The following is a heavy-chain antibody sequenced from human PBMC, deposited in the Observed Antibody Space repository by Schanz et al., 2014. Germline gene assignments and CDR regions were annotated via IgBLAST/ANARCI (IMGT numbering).Heavy chain of an antibody. CDR3: ARGLIAAAGGAFDY. CDR2: IKSDGRST. D-gene: IGHD6-13*01. V-gene: IGHV3-74*01. Sequence: EVQLVESGGGLVQPGGSLRLSCAASGFTFSSYWMHWVRQVPGKGLVWVSRIKSDGRSTSYADSVKGRFTISRDNAKNTLYLQMNSPRAGDAAVYYCARGLIAAAGGAFDYWGQGTLVAVSA. CDR1: GFTFSSYW. J-gene: IGHJ4*02.